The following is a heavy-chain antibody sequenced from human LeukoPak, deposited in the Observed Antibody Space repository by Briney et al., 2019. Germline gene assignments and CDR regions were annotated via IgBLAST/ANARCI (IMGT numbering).Heavy chain of an antibody. J-gene: IGHJ4*02. D-gene: IGHD3-10*01. Sequence: PGGSLRLSCAASGFTVSSNYMSWVRQAPGKGLEWVSVIYSGGSTYYADSVKGRFTISRDNSKNTLYLQMNSLRAEDTAVYCCARFITMVRGRGFDYWGQGTLVTVSS. CDR3: ARFITMVRGRGFDY. CDR2: IYSGGST. CDR1: GFTVSSNY. V-gene: IGHV3-66*01.